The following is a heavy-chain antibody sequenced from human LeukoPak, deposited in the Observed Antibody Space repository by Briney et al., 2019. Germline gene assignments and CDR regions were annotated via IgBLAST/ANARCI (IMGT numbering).Heavy chain of an antibody. CDR2: INSVGNTI. CDR1: GFTFSSYE. Sequence: PGGSLRLSCATSGFTFSSYEMNWIRQAPGKGLEWMSYINSVGNTIYYADSVRGRFTISRDNAKNSLYLQMNSLRAEDTAVYYCARDPFPHDYGDCWGQGTLVTVSS. CDR3: ARDPFPHDYGDC. J-gene: IGHJ4*02. V-gene: IGHV3-48*03. D-gene: IGHD3-16*01.